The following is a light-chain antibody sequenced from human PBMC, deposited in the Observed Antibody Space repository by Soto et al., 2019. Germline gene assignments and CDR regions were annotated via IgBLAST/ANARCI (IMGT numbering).Light chain of an antibody. CDR2: AAS. CDR3: QQYNNWWT. J-gene: IGKJ1*01. V-gene: IGKV3-15*01. Sequence: EIVLYQSPCTVSLSTGERATLSCRASQSVSSSLAWYQQKPGQAPRLLIYAASTRATGIPARFSGSGSGTEFTLTINSLQSEDFAVYYCQQYNNWWTFGQGTKVDIK. CDR1: QSVSSS.